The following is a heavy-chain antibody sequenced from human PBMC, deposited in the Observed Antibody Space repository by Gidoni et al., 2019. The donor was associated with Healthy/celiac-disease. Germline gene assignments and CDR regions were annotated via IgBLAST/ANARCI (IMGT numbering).Heavy chain of an antibody. V-gene: IGHV4-34*01. CDR2: IHRRGST. Sequence: QVQLQQWGAGLLKPSETVALTCAVYGGSFSGYYWSGIRQPPGKGLEWIGEIHRRGSTHYSPSLTSRVTISVDTSQNQFSRKLSSVTAADTAVYYCARGANKYNCFDPWGQGTLVTVSS. CDR1: GGSFSGYY. CDR3: ARGANKYNCFDP. J-gene: IGHJ5*02.